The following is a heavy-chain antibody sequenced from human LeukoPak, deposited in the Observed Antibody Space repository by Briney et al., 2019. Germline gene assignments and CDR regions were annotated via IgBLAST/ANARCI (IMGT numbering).Heavy chain of an antibody. CDR3: ARDGAVAGHDAFDI. J-gene: IGHJ3*02. CDR1: GFTFSSYG. CDR2: IYSGGST. D-gene: IGHD6-19*01. Sequence: PGGSLRLSCAASGFTFSSYGMSWVRQAPGKGLEWVSVIYSGGSTYYADSVKGRFTISRDNSKNTLYLQMNSLRAEDTAVYYCARDGAVAGHDAFDIWGQGTMVTVSS. V-gene: IGHV3-66*01.